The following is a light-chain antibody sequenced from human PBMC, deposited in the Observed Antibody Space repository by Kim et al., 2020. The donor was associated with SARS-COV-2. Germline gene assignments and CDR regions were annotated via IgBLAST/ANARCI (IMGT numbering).Light chain of an antibody. CDR3: QAWDSSTEV. CDR2: QDS. Sequence: SYELTQPPSVSMSPGQTASITCSGDKLGDKYACWYQQKPGQSPVLVIYQDSKRPSGIPERFSGSNSGNTATLTISGTQAMDEADYHCQAWDSSTEVFGGGTQLTGL. CDR1: KLGDKY. J-gene: IGLJ2*01. V-gene: IGLV3-1*01.